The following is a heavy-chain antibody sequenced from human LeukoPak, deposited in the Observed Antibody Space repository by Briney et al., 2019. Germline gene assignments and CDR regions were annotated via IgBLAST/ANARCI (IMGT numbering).Heavy chain of an antibody. CDR2: INHSGST. CDR1: GGSFSGYY. Sequence: KPSETLSLTCAVYGGSFSGYYWSWIRQPPGRGLEWIGEINHSGSTNYNPSLKSRVTISVDTSKNQFSLKLSSVTTADTAVYYCARRVRSGRYKSYYYYMDVWGKGTTVTISS. CDR3: ARRVRSGRYKSYYYYMDV. D-gene: IGHD5-24*01. J-gene: IGHJ6*03. V-gene: IGHV4-34*01.